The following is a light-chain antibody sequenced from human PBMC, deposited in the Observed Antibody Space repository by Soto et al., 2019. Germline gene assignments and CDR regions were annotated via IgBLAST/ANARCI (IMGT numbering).Light chain of an antibody. Sequence: EIVLSQSPGTLSLSPGERATLACRASQSVSSSYLAWYQQKPGQAPRLLIYGASTRATGIPDRFSGSGSGTDFTFTTSRLESEDFAVYFCQQYDSSPLTFGGGTKVEIK. CDR2: GAS. J-gene: IGKJ4*01. CDR3: QQYDSSPLT. CDR1: QSVSSSY. V-gene: IGKV3-20*01.